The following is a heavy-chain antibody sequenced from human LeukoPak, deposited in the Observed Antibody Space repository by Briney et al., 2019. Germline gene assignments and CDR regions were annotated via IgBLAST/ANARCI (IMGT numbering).Heavy chain of an antibody. V-gene: IGHV1-2*02. J-gene: IGHJ4*02. CDR3: ARDSGLRKIAAAGIKY. CDR1: GYTSTGYY. D-gene: IGHD6-13*01. CDR2: INPNSGGT. Sequence: GASVKVSCKASGYTSTGYYMHWVRQAPGQGLEWMGWINPNSGGTNYAQKFQGRVTMTRDTSISTAYMELSRLRSDDTAVYYCARDSGLRKIAAAGIKYWGQGTLVTVSS.